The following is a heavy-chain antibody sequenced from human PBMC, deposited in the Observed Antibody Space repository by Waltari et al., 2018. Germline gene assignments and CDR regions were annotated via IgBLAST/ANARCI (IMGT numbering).Heavy chain of an antibody. CDR2: IYYRGST. J-gene: IGHJ4*02. Sequence: QLQLQESGPGLVKPSETLSLTCTVSGGSISSSSYYWGWIRQPPGKGLEWIGSIYYRGSTSYKPSLKSRVTISVDTSKNQFSLKLSSVTAADTAVYYCAREWSRGGRELKDGGGIAWGQGTLVTVSS. D-gene: IGHD2-21*01. CDR3: AREWSRGGRELKDGGGIA. CDR1: GGSISSSSYY. V-gene: IGHV4-39*07.